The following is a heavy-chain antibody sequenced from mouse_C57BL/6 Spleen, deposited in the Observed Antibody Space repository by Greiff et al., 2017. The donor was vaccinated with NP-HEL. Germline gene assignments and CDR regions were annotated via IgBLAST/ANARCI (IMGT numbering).Heavy chain of an antibody. D-gene: IGHD4-1*01. CDR1: GYAFSSSW. V-gene: IGHV1-82*01. CDR3: ARPGTGYFDY. Sequence: VQLQQSGPELVKPGASVKISCKASGYAFSSSWMNWVKQRPGKGLEWIGRIYPGDGDTNYNGKFKGKATLTADKSSSTAYMQLSSLTSEDSAVYFCARPGTGYFDYWGQGTTLTVSS. J-gene: IGHJ2*01. CDR2: IYPGDGDT.